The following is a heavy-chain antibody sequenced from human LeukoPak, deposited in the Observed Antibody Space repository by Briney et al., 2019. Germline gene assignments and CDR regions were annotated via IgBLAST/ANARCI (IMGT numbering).Heavy chain of an antibody. J-gene: IGHJ3*02. V-gene: IGHV1-2*04. D-gene: IGHD3-22*01. Sequence: ASVKVSCKASGYTFTGYYMHWVRQAPGQGLEWMGWINPNSGGTNYAQKFQGWVTMTRDTSISTAYMELSSLRSEDTAVYYCARGRLYYYDSSGSPDAFDIWGQGTMVTVSS. CDR2: INPNSGGT. CDR3: ARGRLYYYDSSGSPDAFDI. CDR1: GYTFTGYY.